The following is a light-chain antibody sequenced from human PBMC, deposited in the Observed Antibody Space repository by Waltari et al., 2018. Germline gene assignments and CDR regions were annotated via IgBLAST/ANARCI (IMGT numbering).Light chain of an antibody. CDR1: QDISNY. CDR2: DAS. J-gene: IGKJ4*01. CDR3: QQYDNRPPLT. V-gene: IGKV1-33*01. Sequence: DIQMTQSPSSLSASVGDRVTITCQASQDISNYLNWYQQKPGKAPSLLIYDASNLETGVPSRFSGGGSGTDCACTISRLQPDEIAPYYCQQYDNRPPLTFGGGTKVEIK.